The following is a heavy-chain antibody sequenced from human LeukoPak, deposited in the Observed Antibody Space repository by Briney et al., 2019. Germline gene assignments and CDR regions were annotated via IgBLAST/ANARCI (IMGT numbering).Heavy chain of an antibody. CDR1: GYTFTDYY. J-gene: IGHJ5*02. CDR3: TRDARVGNWFAP. Sequence: ASVKVSCRASGYTFTDYYIHWVRQAPGQGLEWMGWINPDNGGTNYAQKFQGRVTMTRNTSIRKVYMDLRRLRSDDTAVFYCTRDARVGNWFAPWGQGTQVTVSS. D-gene: IGHD2-2*01. CDR2: INPDNGGT. V-gene: IGHV1-2*02.